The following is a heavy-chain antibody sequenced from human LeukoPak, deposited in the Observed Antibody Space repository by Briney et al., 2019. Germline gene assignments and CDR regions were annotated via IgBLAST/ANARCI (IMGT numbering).Heavy chain of an antibody. Sequence: SVKVSCKASGGTFSSYAISWVRQAPGQGLEWMGRIIPILGIANYTQKFQGRVTITADKSTSTAYMELSSLRSEDTAVYYCARGGHYYDSSGPTFDYWGQGTLVTVSS. CDR1: GGTFSSYA. D-gene: IGHD3-22*01. V-gene: IGHV1-69*04. J-gene: IGHJ4*02. CDR2: IIPILGIA. CDR3: ARGGHYYDSSGPTFDY.